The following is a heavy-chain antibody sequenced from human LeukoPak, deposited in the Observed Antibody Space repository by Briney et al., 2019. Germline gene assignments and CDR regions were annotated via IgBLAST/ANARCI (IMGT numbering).Heavy chain of an antibody. CDR1: GFTFSNYW. Sequence: GGSLRLSCAASGFTFSNYWMGWVRQAPGKRPEWVANMNIDGSEKYYADSVKGRFTISRDNARNSVYLQMNSLRVEDTAVYYCARDPVEWELLLDCWGQGTLVTVSS. CDR2: MNIDGSEK. V-gene: IGHV3-7*01. CDR3: ARDPVEWELLLDC. D-gene: IGHD1-26*01. J-gene: IGHJ4*02.